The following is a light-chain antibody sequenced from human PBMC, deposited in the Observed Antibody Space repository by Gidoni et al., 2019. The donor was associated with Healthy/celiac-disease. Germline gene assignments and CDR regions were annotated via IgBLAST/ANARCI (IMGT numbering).Light chain of an antibody. CDR3: QQYYSTPQT. CDR1: QRVLYSSNNKNY. CDR2: WAS. V-gene: IGKV4-1*01. Sequence: DIVMTQSPDSLAGSLGERATINCKSSQRVLYSSNNKNYLAWYQQKPGQPPKLLIYWASTRESGFPDRFSGSGSGTDFTLTISSLQAEDVAVYYCQQYYSTPQTFGQGTKVEIK. J-gene: IGKJ1*01.